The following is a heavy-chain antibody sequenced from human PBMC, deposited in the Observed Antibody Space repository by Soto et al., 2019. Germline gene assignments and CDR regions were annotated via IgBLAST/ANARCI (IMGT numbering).Heavy chain of an antibody. Sequence: QVQLVESGGGVVQPGRSLRLSCAASGFTFSSYGMHWVRQAPGKGLEWVAVISYDGSNKYYADSVKGRFTISRDNSKNTLYLQMNSLRAEDTAVYYCAKDLSYYGSGSYDHFDYWGQGTLVTVSS. D-gene: IGHD3-10*01. CDR1: GFTFSSYG. J-gene: IGHJ4*02. V-gene: IGHV3-30*18. CDR2: ISYDGSNK. CDR3: AKDLSYYGSGSYDHFDY.